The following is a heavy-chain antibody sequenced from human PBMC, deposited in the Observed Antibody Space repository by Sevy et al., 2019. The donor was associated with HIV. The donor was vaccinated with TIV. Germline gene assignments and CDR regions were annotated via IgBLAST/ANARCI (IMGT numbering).Heavy chain of an antibody. CDR3: ARLSVVAGYYFDY. J-gene: IGHJ4*02. CDR1: GGSISSGSYY. Sequence: SETLSLTCTVSGGSISSGSYYWSWIRQPAGKGLEWIGRIYTSGSTNYNPSLKSRVTISEDTSKNQFSLKLSSVTAADTAVYYCARLSVVAGYYFDYWGQGTLVTVSS. V-gene: IGHV4-61*02. CDR2: IYTSGST. D-gene: IGHD6-19*01.